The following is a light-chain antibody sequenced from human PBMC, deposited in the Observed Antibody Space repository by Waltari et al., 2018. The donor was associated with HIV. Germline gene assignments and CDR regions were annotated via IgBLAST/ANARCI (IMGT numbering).Light chain of an antibody. J-gene: IGLJ2*01. CDR2: STS. Sequence: QTVLTHEPSLPVSPGGTVTPTRASSTGAVTSGYYPNCSHQKPGQEPRALIYSTSKKHARTPARFSGSLLGGKAALTLSGVQHEDEDEYDCRLYNGDAVVFGGGTKLTVL. CDR1: TGAVTSGYY. V-gene: IGLV7-43*01. CDR3: RLYNGDAVV.